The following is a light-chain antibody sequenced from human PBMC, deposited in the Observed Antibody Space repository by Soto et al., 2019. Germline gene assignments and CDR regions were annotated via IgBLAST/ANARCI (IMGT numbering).Light chain of an antibody. CDR1: SSNIGAGYD. V-gene: IGLV1-40*01. CDR3: QSYDSSLSGPDV. Sequence: QSVLTQPPSVSGAPGQRVTISCTGSSSNIGAGYDVHWYQQLPGTAPKLHIYGNSNRPSGVPDRFSGSKSGTSASLAITGLQAEDEADYYCQSYDSSLSGPDVFGTGTKLTVL. J-gene: IGLJ1*01. CDR2: GNS.